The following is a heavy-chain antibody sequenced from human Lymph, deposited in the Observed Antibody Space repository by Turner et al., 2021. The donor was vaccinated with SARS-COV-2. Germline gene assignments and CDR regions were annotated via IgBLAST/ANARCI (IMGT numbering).Heavy chain of an antibody. CDR2: IYDRGST. D-gene: IGHD2-21*02. CDR3: ARETVNNWVDP. CDR1: GGSMNSNY. V-gene: IGHV4-59*01. Sequence: QVQLQESGPRLVKPLETLSLTCTVSGGSMNSNYWSWIRQPPGKRLEWIGYIYDRGSTNYNPSRESRVTISVYTSRNQFSLNLTSVTAADTAIYYCARETVNNWVDPWGQGTLVTVSS. J-gene: IGHJ5*02.